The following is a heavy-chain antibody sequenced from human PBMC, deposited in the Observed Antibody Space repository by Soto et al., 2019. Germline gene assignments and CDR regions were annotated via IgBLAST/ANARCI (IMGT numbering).Heavy chain of an antibody. D-gene: IGHD6-13*01. CDR2: IIPMFDST. V-gene: IGHV1-69*01. CDR1: GGTFNTHS. J-gene: IGHJ5*02. Sequence: QVQLVQSGAEVQKPGSSVKVSCKVSGGTFNTHSFNWVRQAPGQGLEWMGGIIPMFDSTVYSQRFQGRVTITADEATRTVYMELSSLRSEDTAVYYCARDPKCKTSSSHKWFEPWGQGTLVTVSS. CDR3: ARDPKCKTSSSHKWFEP.